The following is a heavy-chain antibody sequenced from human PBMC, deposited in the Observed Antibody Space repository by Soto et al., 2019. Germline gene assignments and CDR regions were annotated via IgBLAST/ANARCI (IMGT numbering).Heavy chain of an antibody. CDR1: SYVIESGHY. CDR2: IYDSGTT. Sequence: SETLSLTCVVSSYVIESGHYWGWVRQPPGKGLEWVGSIYDSGTTYYNPSLRSRVTISADTSKNQFSLSLTSVAAADTAVYYCARSPQYYTPGSSPFDYWGPGTMVTVSS. D-gene: IGHD3-3*01. CDR3: ARSPQYYTPGSSPFDY. V-gene: IGHV4-38-2*01. J-gene: IGHJ4*03.